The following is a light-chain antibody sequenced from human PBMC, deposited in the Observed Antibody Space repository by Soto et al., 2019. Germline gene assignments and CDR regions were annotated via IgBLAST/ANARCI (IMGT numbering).Light chain of an antibody. Sequence: DIVMTQSPLSLPVTPGEPASISCRSSQSLLHSNGDTYLEWYLQKPGQSPQLLIYLRSLRAAGVPDRFSGGGSGTDFTLEIRRVEAEDVGVYYCMQALQTPRTFGQGTKVEIK. CDR1: QSLLHSNGDTY. CDR3: MQALQTPRT. J-gene: IGKJ1*01. CDR2: LRS. V-gene: IGKV2-28*01.